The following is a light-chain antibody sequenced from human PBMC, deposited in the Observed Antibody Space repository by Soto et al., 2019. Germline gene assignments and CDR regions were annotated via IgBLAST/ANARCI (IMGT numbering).Light chain of an antibody. CDR2: GAS. V-gene: IGKV3-15*01. J-gene: IGKJ4*01. CDR1: QSITSN. Sequence: EIVMTQSPVTLSLSPGDTATLSCRASQSITSNLAWYQQKPGQPPRLLIYGASTRATGIPARVSGSGSGTEFTLTISSLQSEDFAVYYCQQYSSWFTFGGGTQLEIE. CDR3: QQYSSWFT.